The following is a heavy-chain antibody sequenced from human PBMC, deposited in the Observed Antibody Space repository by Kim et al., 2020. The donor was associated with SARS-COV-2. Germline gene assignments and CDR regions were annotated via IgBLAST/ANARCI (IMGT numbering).Heavy chain of an antibody. Sequence: ASVKVSCKASGYTFTSYAMNWVRQAPGQGLEWMGWINTNTGNPTYAQGFTGRFVFSLDTSVSTAYLQISSLKAEDTAVYYCARDPGYCSSTSCYGYYYYGMDVWGQGTTVTVSS. V-gene: IGHV7-4-1*02. D-gene: IGHD2-2*01. CDR3: ARDPGYCSSTSCYGYYYYGMDV. CDR1: GYTFTSYA. J-gene: IGHJ6*02. CDR2: INTNTGNP.